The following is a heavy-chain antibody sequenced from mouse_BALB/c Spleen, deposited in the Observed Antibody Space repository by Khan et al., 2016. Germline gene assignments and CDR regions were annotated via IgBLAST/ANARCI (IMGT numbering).Heavy chain of an antibody. Sequence: EVQLQESGAELVKPGASVKLSCTASDFNIKDTYMHWVKQRPEQGLEWIGRIDPANGNTKYDPKFQGKATITADTSSNTAYLQLSSLTSEDTAVYYCARATATAYWGQGTLVTVSA. D-gene: IGHD1-2*01. CDR2: IDPANGNT. CDR1: DFNIKDTY. CDR3: ARATATAY. V-gene: IGHV14-3*02. J-gene: IGHJ3*01.